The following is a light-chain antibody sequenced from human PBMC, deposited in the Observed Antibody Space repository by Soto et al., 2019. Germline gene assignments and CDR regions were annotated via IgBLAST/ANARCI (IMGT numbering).Light chain of an antibody. CDR1: SSDVGNYDS. J-gene: IGLJ1*01. Sequence: QSVLTQPPSASGSPGQSVTISCTGTSSDVGNYDSVSWYPHHPGKAPQAVIYEVNKRPSGVPDRFSGSKSGNTASLTVSGLQAEDEGDYYCSSYAGSNNYVFXTGTKVTVL. CDR3: SSYAGSNNYV. V-gene: IGLV2-8*01. CDR2: EVN.